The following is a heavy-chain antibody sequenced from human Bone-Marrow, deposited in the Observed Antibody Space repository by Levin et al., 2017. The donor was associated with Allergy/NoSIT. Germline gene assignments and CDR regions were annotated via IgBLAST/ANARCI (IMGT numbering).Heavy chain of an antibody. J-gene: IGHJ4*02. CDR1: GGSISSGDYY. CDR2: IYYSGST. D-gene: IGHD3-10*01. Sequence: SETLSLTCTVSGGSISSGDYYWTWIRQPPGKGLEWIGYIYYSGSTYYNPSLKSRVTISVDTSKNQFSLKLSSVTAADTAVSYCARGSYDSGSSRPLDYWGQGTLVTVSS. CDR3: ARGSYDSGSSRPLDY. V-gene: IGHV4-30-4*01.